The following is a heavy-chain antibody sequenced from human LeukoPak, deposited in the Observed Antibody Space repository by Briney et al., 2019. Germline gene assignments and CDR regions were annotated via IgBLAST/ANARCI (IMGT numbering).Heavy chain of an antibody. CDR3: ARGYCSGGSCYRIPGKAAFDI. V-gene: IGHV4-34*01. D-gene: IGHD2-15*01. Sequence: KPSETLSLTCAVYGGSFSGYYWSWIRQPPGKGLEWIGEINHSGSTNYNPSLKSRVTISVDTSKNQFSLKLSSVTAADTAVYYCARGYCSGGSCYRIPGKAAFDIWGQGTMVTVSS. CDR1: GGSFSGYY. CDR2: INHSGST. J-gene: IGHJ3*02.